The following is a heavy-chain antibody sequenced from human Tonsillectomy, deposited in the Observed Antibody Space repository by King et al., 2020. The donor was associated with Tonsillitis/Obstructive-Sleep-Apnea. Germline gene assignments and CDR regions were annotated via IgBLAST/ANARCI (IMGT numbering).Heavy chain of an antibody. CDR1: GGTFSSYA. D-gene: IGHD1-26*01. CDR3: ARAHGGGATYDY. V-gene: IGHV1-69*10. J-gene: IGHJ4*02. Sequence: QLVQSGAEVKKPGSSVKVSCKASGGTFSSYAISWVRQAPGQGLEWMGGIIAILGIANYAQKFQGRVTITADKSTSTAYMALSSLRSEDTAAYYCARAHGGGATYDYWGQGTLVTVSS. CDR2: IIAILGIA.